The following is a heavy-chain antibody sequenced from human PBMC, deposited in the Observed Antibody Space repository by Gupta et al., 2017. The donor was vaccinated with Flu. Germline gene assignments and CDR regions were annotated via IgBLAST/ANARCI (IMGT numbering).Heavy chain of an antibody. CDR1: VFTFSSYA. V-gene: IGHV3-23*01. CDR3: AKDGGVGATNGYYYYGMDV. CDR2: ISGSGGST. D-gene: IGHD1-26*01. J-gene: IGHJ6*02. Sequence: EVQLLESGGGLVQPGGSLRLSCAASVFTFSSYAMSWVRQAPWKGLEWVAAISGSGGSTYYADSVKGRFTISRDNSKNTLYLQMNSLRAEDTAVYYCAKDGGVGATNGYYYYGMDVWGQGTTVTVSS.